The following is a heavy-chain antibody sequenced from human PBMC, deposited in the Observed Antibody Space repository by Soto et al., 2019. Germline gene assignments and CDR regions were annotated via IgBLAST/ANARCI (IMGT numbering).Heavy chain of an antibody. CDR2: IKGDGSEK. D-gene: IGHD4-4*01. Sequence: GGSLRLSCEASGFTFSDFWMSWVRQAPGKGLEWVANIKGDGSEKRYVDSVRGRFTISRDNAKNSVYLQMNSLRAEDTAVYYCAKLQAEFDYWGQGTLVTVSS. CDR1: GFTFSDFW. CDR3: AKLQAEFDY. V-gene: IGHV3-7*01. J-gene: IGHJ4*02.